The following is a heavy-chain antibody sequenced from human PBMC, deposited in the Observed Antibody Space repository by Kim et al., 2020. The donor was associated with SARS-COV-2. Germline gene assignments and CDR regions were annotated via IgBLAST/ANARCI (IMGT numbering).Heavy chain of an antibody. D-gene: IGHD6-19*01. J-gene: IGHJ4*02. Sequence: GGSLRLSCAASGFTFSSYAMSWVRQAPGKGLEWVSAISGSGGSTYYADSVKGRFTISRDNSKNTLYLQMNSLRAEDTAVYYCAKKRPEQWLVRGLGTFDYWGQGTLVTVSS. CDR1: GFTFSSYA. CDR3: AKKRPEQWLVRGLGTFDY. V-gene: IGHV3-23*01. CDR2: ISGSGGST.